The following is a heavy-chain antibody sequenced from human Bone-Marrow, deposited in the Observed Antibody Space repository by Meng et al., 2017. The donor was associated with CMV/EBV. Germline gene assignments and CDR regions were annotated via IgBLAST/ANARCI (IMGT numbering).Heavy chain of an antibody. D-gene: IGHD2-2*01. CDR3: ARDGISKYCSGTSCSRNWYFDL. CDR2: INSDGSST. J-gene: IGHJ2*01. V-gene: IGHV3-74*01. Sequence: GESLKISCAASGFTFSSWWMHWVRQAPGKGLVWVSRINSDGSSTSYADSAKGRFTISRDNAKNTLYLQMNSLRAEDTAVYYCARDGISKYCSGTSCSRNWYFDLWGRGTLVTVSS. CDR1: GFTFSSWW.